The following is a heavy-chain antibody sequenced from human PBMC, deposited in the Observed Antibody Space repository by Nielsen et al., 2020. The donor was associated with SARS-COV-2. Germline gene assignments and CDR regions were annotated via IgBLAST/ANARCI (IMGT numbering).Heavy chain of an antibody. J-gene: IGHJ4*02. CDR3: ARDGYCSSTNCFGGGYYFGF. CDR2: ISYDGSTK. V-gene: IGHV3-30*04. Sequence: VRQAPGKGLEWVAVISYDGSTKYYADSVKGRFTISRDNSKNTLYLQMNSLRPEDTAVYSCARDGYCSSTNCFGGGYYFGFWGQGTLVTVSS. D-gene: IGHD2-2*03.